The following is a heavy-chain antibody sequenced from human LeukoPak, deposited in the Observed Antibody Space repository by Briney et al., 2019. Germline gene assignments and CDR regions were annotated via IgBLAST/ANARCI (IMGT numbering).Heavy chain of an antibody. CDR1: GFTFTNAW. V-gene: IGHV3-15*01. D-gene: IGHD3-10*01. J-gene: IGHJ4*02. Sequence: KTGGSLRLSCADSGFTFTNAWMSWVRQAPGKGLEWIGRIKSKTDGETTNYAEPVRGRFTISRDDSKSAVYLQMNSLKIEDTAVYYCTTDLGTYYHGSERLIPIDYWGQGTLVTVFS. CDR2: IKSKTDGETT. CDR3: TTDLGTYYHGSERLIPIDY.